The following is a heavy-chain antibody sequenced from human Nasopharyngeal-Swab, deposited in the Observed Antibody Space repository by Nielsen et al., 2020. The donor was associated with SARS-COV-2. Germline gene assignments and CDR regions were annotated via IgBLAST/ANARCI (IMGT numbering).Heavy chain of an antibody. CDR1: GVTFSSYW. D-gene: IGHD3-9*01. CDR3: ARGTYYDILTGYSYFDY. J-gene: IGHJ4*02. CDR2: INSDGSST. V-gene: IGHV3-74*01. Sequence: GESLKISCAASGVTFSSYWMHRVRQAPGKGLAWVSRINSDGSSTNYADSVKGRFTISRDNAKNTLYLQMNSLRAEDTAVYYCARGTYYDILTGYSYFDYWGQGTLVTVSS.